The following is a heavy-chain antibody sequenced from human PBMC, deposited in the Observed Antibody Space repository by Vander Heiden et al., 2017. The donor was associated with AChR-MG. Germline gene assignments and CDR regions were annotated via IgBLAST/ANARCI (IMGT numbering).Heavy chain of an antibody. CDR1: GGTFSSHA. CDR2: IIPIFGTA. CDR3: AREDIVVVPAALVLTGYYYGMDV. Sequence: QVQLVQSGAEVKKPGSSVKVSCKASGGTFSSHAISWVRQAPGQGLEWMGGIIPIFGTANYAQKFQGRVTITADKSTSTAYMELSSLRSEDTAVYYCAREDIVVVPAALVLTGYYYGMDVWGQGTTVTVSS. D-gene: IGHD2-2*01. V-gene: IGHV1-69*06. J-gene: IGHJ6*02.